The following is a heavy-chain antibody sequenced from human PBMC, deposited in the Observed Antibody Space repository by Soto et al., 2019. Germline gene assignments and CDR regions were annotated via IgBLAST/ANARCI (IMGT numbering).Heavy chain of an antibody. Sequence: SETLSLTCAVSGGSISSSNWWSWVRQPPGKGLEWIGEIYHSGSTNYNPSLKGRVTISVDKSKNQFSLKLSSVTAADTAVYYCASAVAGPGDDYWGQGTLVTVSS. CDR2: IYHSGST. CDR3: ASAVAGPGDDY. J-gene: IGHJ4*02. D-gene: IGHD6-19*01. CDR1: GGSISSSNW. V-gene: IGHV4-4*02.